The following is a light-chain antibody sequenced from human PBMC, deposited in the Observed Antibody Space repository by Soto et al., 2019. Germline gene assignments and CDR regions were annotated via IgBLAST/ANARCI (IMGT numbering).Light chain of an antibody. CDR2: LNSDGSQ. Sequence: QPVLTQPPSASASLGASVTLTCTLSSGHTHDAIGWLQQRPDKGPRFLLKLNSDGSQIKGDGVPDRCSGSSSGAERHITISSLQAEAEYEYYCHAWGTGLSIFGGGTKLTVL. CDR1: SGHTHDA. V-gene: IGLV4-69*01. J-gene: IGLJ2*01. CDR3: HAWGTGLSI.